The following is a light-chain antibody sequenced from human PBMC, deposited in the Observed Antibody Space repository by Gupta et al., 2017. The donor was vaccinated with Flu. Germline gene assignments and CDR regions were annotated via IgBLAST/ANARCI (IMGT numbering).Light chain of an antibody. CDR1: AWANQY. J-gene: IGLJ1*01. CDR3: QSIDSSGTYV. CDR2: KDS. V-gene: IGLV3-25*03. Sequence: SGDAWANQYAFWYQQKSGQAPVVVIHKDSERPSGIPERFSGSSSGTTVTLTISGVQAEDEADYCCQSIDSSGTYVLGTGTKVTVL.